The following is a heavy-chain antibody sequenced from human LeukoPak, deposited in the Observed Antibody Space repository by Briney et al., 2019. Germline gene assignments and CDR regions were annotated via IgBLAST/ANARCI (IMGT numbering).Heavy chain of an antibody. J-gene: IGHJ4*02. CDR2: IKPDGSDK. V-gene: IGHV3-7*01. D-gene: IGHD2-15*01. Sequence: GGSLRLSCVASGFTFSAVWMSWVRQAPGKGLEWVANIKPDGSDKTYVDSVEGRFTISRDNAKNSVFLQLGSLRPEDTAVYYCVRGGRSLDYWGQGTLVTVSS. CDR3: VRGGRSLDY. CDR1: GFTFSAVW.